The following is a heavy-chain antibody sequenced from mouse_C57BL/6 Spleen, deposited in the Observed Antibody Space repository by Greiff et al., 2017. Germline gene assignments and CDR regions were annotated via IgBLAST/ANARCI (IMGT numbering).Heavy chain of an antibody. CDR3: ARSSGSVYYGSSYYFDY. CDR1: GYTFTDHT. CDR2: IYPRDGST. Sequence: VQRVESDAELVKPGASVKISCKVSGYTFTDHTIHWMKQRPEQGLEWIGYIYPRDGSTKYNEKFKGKATLTADKSSSTAYMQLNSLTSEDSAVYFCARSSGSVYYGSSYYFDYWGQGTTLTVSS. V-gene: IGHV1-78*01. D-gene: IGHD1-1*01. J-gene: IGHJ2*01.